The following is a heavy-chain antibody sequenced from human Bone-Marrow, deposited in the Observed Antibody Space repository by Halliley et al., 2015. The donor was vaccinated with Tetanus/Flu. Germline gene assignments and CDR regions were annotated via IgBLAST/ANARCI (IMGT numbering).Heavy chain of an antibody. CDR1: GYNFNGYW. CDR3: VGRPTFLGSKTFDY. D-gene: IGHD3-10*01. J-gene: IGHJ4*02. CDR2: IYPDDSDT. Sequence: MQLVQSGAEVKKPGDSLKISCKASGYNFNGYWIAWVRQMPGKGLEWMGIIYPDDSDTRYSPSFQGQVTISVDKSIRTAYLPWRSPKASGPATSYCVGRPTFLGSKTFDYWAQGTLVTVSS. V-gene: IGHV5-51*03.